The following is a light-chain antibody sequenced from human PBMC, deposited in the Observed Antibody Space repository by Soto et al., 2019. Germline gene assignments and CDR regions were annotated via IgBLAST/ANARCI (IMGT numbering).Light chain of an antibody. CDR3: QQYNNGPPWT. Sequence: EIVFTQSPATLSLSPGERATLSCRASQSVSSYLAWYQQKPGQAPRLLIYGASTRATGIPARFSGSGSGTEFTLTISSLQSEDFAVYYCQQYNNGPPWTFGQGTKVDIK. J-gene: IGKJ1*01. V-gene: IGKV3-15*01. CDR1: QSVSSY. CDR2: GAS.